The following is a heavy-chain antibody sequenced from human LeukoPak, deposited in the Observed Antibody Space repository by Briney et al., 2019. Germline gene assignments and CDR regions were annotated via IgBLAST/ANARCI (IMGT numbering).Heavy chain of an antibody. CDR2: IYYSGST. CDR3: ARGITMIDY. D-gene: IGHD3-22*01. V-gene: IGHV4-59*01. CDR1: GGSISSYY. Sequence: SETLSLTCTVSGGSISSYYWSWIRQPPGKGLEWIGCIYYSGSTNYNPSLKSRVTISVDTSKNQFSLKLSSVTAADTAVYYCARGITMIDYWGQGTLVTVSS. J-gene: IGHJ4*02.